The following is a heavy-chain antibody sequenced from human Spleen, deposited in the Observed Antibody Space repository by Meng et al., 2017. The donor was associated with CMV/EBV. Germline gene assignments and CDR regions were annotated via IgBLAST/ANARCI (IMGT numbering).Heavy chain of an antibody. CDR2: ISNSSSYI. CDR3: ARDAYCSSIRCYLGAGFFNY. V-gene: IGHV3-21*01. CDR1: ELTFSSYS. Sequence: GEYLKISFAASELTFSSYSMNWVRQAPGKGLEWVSSISNSSSYIYYADSVKGRFTISRDSAKNSLYLQMNSLRAEDTAVYYCARDAYCSSIRCYLGAGFFNYWGQGTLVTVSS. D-gene: IGHD2-2*01. J-gene: IGHJ4*02.